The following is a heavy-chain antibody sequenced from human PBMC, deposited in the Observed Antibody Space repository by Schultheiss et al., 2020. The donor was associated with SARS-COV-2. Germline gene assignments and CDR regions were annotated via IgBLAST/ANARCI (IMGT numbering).Heavy chain of an antibody. J-gene: IGHJ4*02. Sequence: ASVKVSCKASGYTFSAYYIHWVRQAPGQGLEWMGWINPNSGGTNFAQKFQGWVTMTRDTSISTAYMELSRLRSDDTAMYYCVRDPLIIVAGTAFGFDYWGQGTLVTVSS. CDR2: INPNSGGT. CDR1: GYTFSAYY. D-gene: IGHD6-19*01. V-gene: IGHV1-2*04. CDR3: VRDPLIIVAGTAFGFDY.